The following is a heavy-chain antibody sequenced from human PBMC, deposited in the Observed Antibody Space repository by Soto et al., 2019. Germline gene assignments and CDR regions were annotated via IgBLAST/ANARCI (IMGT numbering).Heavy chain of an antibody. CDR3: AREGADTAMVYYYYYGMDV. D-gene: IGHD5-18*01. V-gene: IGHV1-46*01. CDR1: GYTFTSYY. Sequence: QVQLVQSGAEVKKPGASVKVSCKASGYTFTSYYMHWVRQAPGQGLEWMGIINPSGGSTSYAQKFQGRVTMTRDTSTSTVYMELSSLRSEDTAVYYCAREGADTAMVYYYYYGMDVWGQGTTVTVSS. CDR2: INPSGGST. J-gene: IGHJ6*02.